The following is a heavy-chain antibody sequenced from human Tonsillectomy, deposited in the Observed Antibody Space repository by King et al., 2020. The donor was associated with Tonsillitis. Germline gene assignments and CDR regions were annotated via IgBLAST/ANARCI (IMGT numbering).Heavy chain of an antibody. V-gene: IGHV3-33*05. J-gene: IGHJ4*02. CDR1: GFTFSTYG. CDR3: ARAYYYDTSRTPDY. Sequence: VQPVESGGGVVQPGRSLRLSCAASGFTFSTYGIHWVRQAPGKGLEWVALISYDGSNKYYADPVRGRFTISRDTSKNTVYLQMNSLRAEDTAVYYCARAYYYDTSRTPDYWGQGTLLTVSS. D-gene: IGHD3-22*01. CDR2: ISYDGSNK.